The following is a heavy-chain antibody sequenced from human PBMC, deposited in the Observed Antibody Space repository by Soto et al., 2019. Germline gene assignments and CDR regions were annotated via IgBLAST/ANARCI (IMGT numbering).Heavy chain of an antibody. Sequence: ASVKVSCKASGYTFTSYYMHWVRQAPGQGLEWMGIINPSGGSTSYAQKFQGRVTMTRDTSTSTVYMELNSLRSEDTAVYYCATTTHGGRHFDYWGQGTLVTVSS. CDR1: GYTFTSYY. CDR3: ATTTHGGRHFDY. V-gene: IGHV1-46*01. CDR2: INPSGGST. D-gene: IGHD1-1*01. J-gene: IGHJ4*02.